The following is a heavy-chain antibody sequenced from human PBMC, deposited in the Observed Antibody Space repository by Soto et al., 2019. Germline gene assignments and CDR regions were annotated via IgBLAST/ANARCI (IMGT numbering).Heavy chain of an antibody. V-gene: IGHV1-3*01. CDR2: INAGNGNT. CDR1: GYTFTSYA. Sequence: QVQLVQSGAEVKKPGASVKVSCKASGYTFTSYAMHWVRQAPGQRLEWMGWINAGNGNTKYSQKFQGRVTITRDTPASTAYMELSGLRSEDTAVYYCARGVGSGLSDYWGQGTLVTVSS. D-gene: IGHD1-26*01. J-gene: IGHJ4*02. CDR3: ARGVGSGLSDY.